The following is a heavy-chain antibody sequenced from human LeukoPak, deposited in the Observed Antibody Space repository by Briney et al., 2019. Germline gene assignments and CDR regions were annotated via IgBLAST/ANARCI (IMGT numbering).Heavy chain of an antibody. CDR1: GGSISTYY. Sequence: PSETLSLTCTDSGGSISTYYWSWVRQPPGKGLERRGDIYNSGSTNYNPSLKSRVTISVDTSKNQFSLKMTYVTAADTAVYYCARGVHISAYWSSGKNAFDIWGQGTMVTVSS. CDR3: ARGVHISAYWSSGKNAFDI. V-gene: IGHV4-59*01. CDR2: IYNSGST. J-gene: IGHJ3*02. D-gene: IGHD3-22*01.